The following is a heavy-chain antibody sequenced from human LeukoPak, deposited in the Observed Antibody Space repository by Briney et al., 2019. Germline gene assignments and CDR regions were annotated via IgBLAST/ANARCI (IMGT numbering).Heavy chain of an antibody. Sequence: GGSLRLSCAASGFTFSSYWMSWVRQAPGKGLEWVANIKQDGSEKYYVDSVKGRFTISRDNAKNSLYLQMNSLRAEDTALYYCAKSGHSSSWSSYDYWGQGTLVTVSS. D-gene: IGHD6-13*01. CDR1: GFTFSSYW. J-gene: IGHJ4*02. CDR3: AKSGHSSSWSSYDY. CDR2: IKQDGSEK. V-gene: IGHV3-7*03.